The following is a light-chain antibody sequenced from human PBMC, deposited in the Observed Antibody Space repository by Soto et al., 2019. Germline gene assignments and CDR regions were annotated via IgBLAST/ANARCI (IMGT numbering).Light chain of an antibody. J-gene: IGKJ1*01. V-gene: IGKV3D-15*01. CDR1: QSVSSY. CDR3: LQYHNLWA. Sequence: VLTHAPDTLSVSPPEGANLXCRASQSVSSYLAWYQQKPGQAPRLLIYDASNRATGIPARFSGSGSGTEFTLTISSLQSEDFTVYSCLQYHNLWAFGQGTKVDIK. CDR2: DAS.